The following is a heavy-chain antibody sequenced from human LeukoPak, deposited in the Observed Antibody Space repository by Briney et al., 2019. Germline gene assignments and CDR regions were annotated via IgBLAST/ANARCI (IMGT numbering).Heavy chain of an antibody. V-gene: IGHV1-18*01. J-gene: IGHJ6*03. CDR2: ISAYNGNT. CDR3: AKGPNYYYYMDV. CDR1: GYTFTSYG. Sequence: ASVKVSCKASGYTFTSYGISWVRQAPGQGLEWMGWISAYNGNTNYAQKLQGRVTMTTDTSTSTAYMELRSLRAEDTAVYYCAKGPNYYYYMDVWGKGTTVTISS.